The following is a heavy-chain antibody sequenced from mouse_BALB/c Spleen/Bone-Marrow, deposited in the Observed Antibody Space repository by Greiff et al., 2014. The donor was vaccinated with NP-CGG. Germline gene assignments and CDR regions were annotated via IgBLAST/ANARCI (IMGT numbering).Heavy chain of an antibody. Sequence: VQLQQSGAELVKPGASVKLSCTASGFNIKDTYMHWVKQRPEQGLEWIGRIDPADGNTKYDQKFQGKATITTDKSSNTAYLQLSNLPSEDPAFYYSARYYYGCYFDYWGQGTTLTVSS. V-gene: IGHV14-3*02. J-gene: IGHJ2*01. CDR3: ARYYYGCYFDY. D-gene: IGHD1-2*01. CDR2: IDPADGNT. CDR1: GFNIKDTY.